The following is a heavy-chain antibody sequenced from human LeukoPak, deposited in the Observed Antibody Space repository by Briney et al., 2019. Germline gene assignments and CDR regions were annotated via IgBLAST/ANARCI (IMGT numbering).Heavy chain of an antibody. Sequence: SETLSLTCTVSGGSISSYYWSWIRQPPGKGLELIGYLYYSGNTNYNPSLKSRVTISLDTSKNQFSLKLSSVTAADTAVYYCARLYSYDCSGGSCYGNYYYYYMDVWGKGTTVTVSS. J-gene: IGHJ6*03. CDR1: GGSISSYY. D-gene: IGHD2-15*01. V-gene: IGHV4-59*08. CDR3: ARLYSYDCSGGSCYGNYYYYYMDV. CDR2: LYYSGNT.